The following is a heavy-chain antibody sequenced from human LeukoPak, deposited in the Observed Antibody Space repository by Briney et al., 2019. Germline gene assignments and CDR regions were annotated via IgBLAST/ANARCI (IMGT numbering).Heavy chain of an antibody. CDR1: GGSISSYY. Sequence: SETLSLTCTVSGGSISSYYWSWIRQPPGKGLERIGYIYYSGSTNCNPSLKSRVTISVDTSKNQFSLKLSSVTAADTAVYYCARVKTGSYYVRSYFDYWGQGTLVTVSS. V-gene: IGHV4-59*01. J-gene: IGHJ4*02. CDR3: ARVKTGSYYVRSYFDY. D-gene: IGHD1-26*01. CDR2: IYYSGST.